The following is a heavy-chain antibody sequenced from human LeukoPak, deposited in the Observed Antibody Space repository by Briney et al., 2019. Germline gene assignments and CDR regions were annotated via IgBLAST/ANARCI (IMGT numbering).Heavy chain of an antibody. CDR3: ARDLFYKKDSSGYG. J-gene: IGHJ4*02. V-gene: IGHV1-69*13. D-gene: IGHD3-22*01. CDR1: GGTFSSYA. Sequence: GASVKVSCKASGGTFSSYAISWVRQAPGQGLEWMGGIIPIFGTANYAQKFQGKATITADESTSTAYMELSSLRSEDTAVYYCARDLFYKKDSSGYGWGQGTLVTVSS. CDR2: IIPIFGTA.